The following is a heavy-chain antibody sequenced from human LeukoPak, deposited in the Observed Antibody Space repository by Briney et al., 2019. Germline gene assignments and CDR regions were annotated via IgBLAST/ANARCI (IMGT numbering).Heavy chain of an antibody. J-gene: IGHJ4*02. D-gene: IGHD2/OR15-2a*01. CDR3: ARQLGSTTNFDY. V-gene: IGHV4-59*08. Sequence: SETLSLTCAVYGGSFSGYYWSWIRQPPGKGLEWIGYVYYRGSTNYNPSLKTRVTISLGTSKNQFSLMLSSVTAADTAVYYCARQLGSTTNFDYWGQGTLVTVSS. CDR1: GGSFSGYY. CDR2: VYYRGST.